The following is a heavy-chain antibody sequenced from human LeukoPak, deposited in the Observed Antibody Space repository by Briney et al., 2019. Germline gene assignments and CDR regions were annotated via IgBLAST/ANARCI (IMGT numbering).Heavy chain of an antibody. CDR1: GFTFSSYE. J-gene: IGHJ3*02. Sequence: GGPLRLSCAASGFTFSSYEMNWVRQAPGKGLVWVSRINSDGSSTNYADSVKGRFTISRDNAKNTLFLQMNSLRAEDTAVYYCTRDHSDSSDYYYSGDAFDIWGQGTMVTVSS. D-gene: IGHD3-22*01. CDR3: TRDHSDSSDYYYSGDAFDI. V-gene: IGHV3-74*01. CDR2: INSDGSST.